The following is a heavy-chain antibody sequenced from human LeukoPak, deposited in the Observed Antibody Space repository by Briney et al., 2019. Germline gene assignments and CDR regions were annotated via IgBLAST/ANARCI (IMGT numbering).Heavy chain of an antibody. D-gene: IGHD3-22*01. J-gene: IGHJ4*02. CDR3: TRRSSDDSNGFYWD. CDR1: GFTFSGSA. CDR2: IRSKPNSYAT. Sequence: AGGSLRLSCAASGFTFSGSAIHWVRQASGEGLEWVGRIRSKPNSYATAYAASVKGRFTISRDDSKNTAYLQMNSLKIEDTAVYYCTRRSSDDSNGFYWDWGQGTLVTVSS. V-gene: IGHV3-73*01.